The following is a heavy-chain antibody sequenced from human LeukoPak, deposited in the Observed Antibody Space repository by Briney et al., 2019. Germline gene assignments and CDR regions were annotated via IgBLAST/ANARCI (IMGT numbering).Heavy chain of an antibody. J-gene: IGHJ6*03. D-gene: IGHD3-10*01. CDR3: AKGKALNYGSGFYYYYYMDV. V-gene: IGHV3-30*02. CDR2: IRNDGSNK. Sequence: PGGSLRLSCATSGFTFSNYGMHWVRQAPGKGLEWVAFIRNDGSNKYYADSVKGRFTISRDNSKNTLYLQVNSLSAEDTAVYYCAKGKALNYGSGFYYYYYMDVWGKGTTVTVSS. CDR1: GFTFSNYG.